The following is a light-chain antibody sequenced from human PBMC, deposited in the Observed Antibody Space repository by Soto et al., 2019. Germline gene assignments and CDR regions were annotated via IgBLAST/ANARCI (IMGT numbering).Light chain of an antibody. CDR2: DAS. V-gene: IGKV3-11*01. CDR3: QQRSNWLT. CDR1: QSVSSY. Sequence: EIVLTQSPATLSLSPGERATLSCRASQSVSSYLAWYQQKPGQAPRLLIYDASNRATGIPARFSGSGSGTDFTLTISSLEHEDFAVYNGQQRSNWLTFGGGTKVDIK. J-gene: IGKJ4*01.